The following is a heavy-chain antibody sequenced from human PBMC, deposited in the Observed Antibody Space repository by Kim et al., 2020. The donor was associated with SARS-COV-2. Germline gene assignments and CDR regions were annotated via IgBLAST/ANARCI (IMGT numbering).Heavy chain of an antibody. CDR2: ISAYNGNT. V-gene: IGHV1-18*04. Sequence: ASVKVSCKASGYTFTSYGISWVRQAPGQGLEWMGWISAYNGNTNYAQKLQGRVTMTTDTSTSTAYMELRSLRSDDTAVYYCARTSNYYDFWSGYYPPFDYWGQGTLGTVS. D-gene: IGHD3-3*01. J-gene: IGHJ4*02. CDR1: GYTFTSYG. CDR3: ARTSNYYDFWSGYYPPFDY.